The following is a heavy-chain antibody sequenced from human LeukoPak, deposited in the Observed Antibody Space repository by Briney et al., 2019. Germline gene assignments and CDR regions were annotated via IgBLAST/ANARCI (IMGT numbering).Heavy chain of an antibody. J-gene: IGHJ6*02. V-gene: IGHV3-23*01. CDR3: VSPAEDTAMVRDYYGMDV. D-gene: IGHD5-18*01. CDR1: GFTFSSYA. Sequence: GGSLRLSCAASGFTFSSYAMSWVRQAPGKGLEWVSAISGSGDSTYYADSVKGRFTISRDNSKNTLYLQMNSLRAEDTAVYYCVSPAEDTAMVRDYYGMDVWGQGTTVTVSS. CDR2: ISGSGDST.